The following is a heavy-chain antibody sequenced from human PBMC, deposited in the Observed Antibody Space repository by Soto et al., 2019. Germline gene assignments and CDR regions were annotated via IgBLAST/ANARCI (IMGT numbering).Heavy chain of an antibody. D-gene: IGHD6-19*01. J-gene: IGHJ2*01. Sequence: ASMKVSCQASGYTFTKYCIHWVPQAPGQRLEWMGWINAGNGNTKYSQNFQGRVTITRDTSASTAYMELSSLRSDDTALFYCARSGYSSGWYHWYFDHWGRGSLVT. V-gene: IGHV1-3*01. CDR3: ARSGYSSGWYHWYFDH. CDR2: INAGNGNT. CDR1: GYTFTKYC.